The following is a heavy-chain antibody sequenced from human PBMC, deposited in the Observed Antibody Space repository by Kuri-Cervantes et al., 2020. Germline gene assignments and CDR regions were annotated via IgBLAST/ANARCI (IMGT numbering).Heavy chain of an antibody. CDR1: GYTFTGYY. CDR3: ARGRANDP. CDR2: INPNSGGT. Sequence: ASVKVSCKASGYTFTGYYMHWVRQAPGQGLEWMGWINPNSGGTNYAQKFQGRVSMTRDTSISTGYMELRRPRSDDTAVYYCARGRANDPWGQGTLVTVSS. V-gene: IGHV1-2*02. J-gene: IGHJ5*02. D-gene: IGHD3-10*01.